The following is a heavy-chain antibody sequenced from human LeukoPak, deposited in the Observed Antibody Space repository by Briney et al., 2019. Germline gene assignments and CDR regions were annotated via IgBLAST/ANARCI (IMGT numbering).Heavy chain of an antibody. CDR3: ARNLIPEQLVLNF. D-gene: IGHD6-13*01. Sequence: SETLSLTCTVSGGSISSSSYYWGWIRQPPGKGLEWIGYIYYTGSTNYNPSLKSRVTMSVDTSKNQFSLNLRSVTPEDTAVYYCARNLIPEQLVLNFWGQGTLVTVSS. CDR1: GGSISSSSYY. V-gene: IGHV4-61*05. CDR2: IYYTGST. J-gene: IGHJ4*02.